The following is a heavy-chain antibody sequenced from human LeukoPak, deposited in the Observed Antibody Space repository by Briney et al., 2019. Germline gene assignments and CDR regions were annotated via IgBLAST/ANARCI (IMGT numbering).Heavy chain of an antibody. D-gene: IGHD1-1*01. CDR2: ISAYSGNT. CDR3: ARDLRYNWNDPNPYRFDY. Sequence: GASVKVSCKASGYTFTSYGISWVRQAPGQGLEWMGWISAYSGNTNYAQKLQGRVTMTTDTSTSTAYMELRSLRSDDTAVCYCARDLRYNWNDPNPYRFDYWGQGTLVTVSS. J-gene: IGHJ4*02. CDR1: GYTFTSYG. V-gene: IGHV1-18*01.